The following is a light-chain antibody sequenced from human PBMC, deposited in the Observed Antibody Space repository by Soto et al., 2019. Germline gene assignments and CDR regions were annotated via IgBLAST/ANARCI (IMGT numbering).Light chain of an antibody. CDR2: EGS. V-gene: IGLV2-23*01. CDR1: SSDVGTYNL. CDR3: CSYAGSSSYV. Sequence: QSALTQPASVSGSPGQSITISCTGTSSDVGTYNLVSWYQQHPGKAPKVMIYEGSKRPSGVSNRFSGSKSGNTASLTISGLQADDEADYYCCSYAGSSSYVFGTGTQLTVL. J-gene: IGLJ1*01.